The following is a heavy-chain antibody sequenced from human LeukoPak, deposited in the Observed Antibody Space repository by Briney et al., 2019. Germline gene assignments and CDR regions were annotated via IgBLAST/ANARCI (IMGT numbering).Heavy chain of an antibody. V-gene: IGHV3-21*01. CDR1: GFTFSSYG. J-gene: IGHJ3*02. CDR2: ISSSSSYI. CDR3: ARDTPGYYDFWSGYYRSNAFDI. D-gene: IGHD3-3*01. Sequence: GGSLRLSCAASGFTFSSYGMHWVRQAPGKGLEWVSSISSSSSYIYYADSVKGRFTISRDNAKNSLYLQMNSLRAEDTAVYYCARDTPGYYDFWSGYYRSNAFDIWGQGTMVTVSS.